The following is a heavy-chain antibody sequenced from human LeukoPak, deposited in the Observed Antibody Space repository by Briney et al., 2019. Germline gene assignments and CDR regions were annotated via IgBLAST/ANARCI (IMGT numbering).Heavy chain of an antibody. CDR2: TNPNIGNT. Sequence: DSVTVSCKASGYTFTDFYIHWVRQAPGQGPEWIGWTNPNIGNTNSAQKFQGRVTMTRDTSISTAYMELSGLRSDDTAVYYCARDTNIPESATFHYWGQGTLVTVSS. D-gene: IGHD2-2*02. J-gene: IGHJ4*02. V-gene: IGHV1-2*02. CDR3: ARDTNIPESATFHY. CDR1: GYTFTDFY.